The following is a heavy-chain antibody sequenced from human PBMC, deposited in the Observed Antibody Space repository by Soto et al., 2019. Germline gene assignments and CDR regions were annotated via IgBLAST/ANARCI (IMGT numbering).Heavy chain of an antibody. J-gene: IGHJ4*02. Sequence: GGSLRLSCTASGFTFSTYAMIWVRQAPGKGLEWVSAISRSSGSTYYADSVKGRFTISRDNSKNTLYLQMNSLRAEDTAVYYCAKVRTSSDYWGQGTLVTVSS. CDR1: GFTFSTYA. CDR3: AKVRTSSDY. D-gene: IGHD1-1*01. CDR2: ISRSSGST. V-gene: IGHV3-23*01.